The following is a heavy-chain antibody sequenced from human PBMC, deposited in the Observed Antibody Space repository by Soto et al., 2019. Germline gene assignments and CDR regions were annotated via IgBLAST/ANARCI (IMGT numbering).Heavy chain of an antibody. D-gene: IGHD3-22*01. J-gene: IGHJ4*02. CDR3: SAGGSGYYAN. Sequence: EVQLVESGGDLVQPGGSLRLSCAASGFTFSTYWMHWVRQAPGKGLLWVSRIKTDGTYATYADSVKGRFTTSRDNAKNTLSLQMNGLRVEDAAVYYCSAGGSGYYANWGQGTLVTVSS. V-gene: IGHV3-74*01. CDR2: IKTDGTYA. CDR1: GFTFSTYW.